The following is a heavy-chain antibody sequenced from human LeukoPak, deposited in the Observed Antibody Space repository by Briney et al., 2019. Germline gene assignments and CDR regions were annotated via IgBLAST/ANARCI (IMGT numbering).Heavy chain of an antibody. Sequence: GGSLRLSCAASGFTFSSYGMHWVRQAPGKGLEWVAVISYDGSNKYYADSVKGRFTISRDNSKNTLYLQMNSLRAEDTAMYYCAIMEGYKWGQGTLVTVSS. CDR2: ISYDGSNK. CDR1: GFTFSSYG. D-gene: IGHD5-24*01. V-gene: IGHV3-30*03. CDR3: AIMEGYK. J-gene: IGHJ4*02.